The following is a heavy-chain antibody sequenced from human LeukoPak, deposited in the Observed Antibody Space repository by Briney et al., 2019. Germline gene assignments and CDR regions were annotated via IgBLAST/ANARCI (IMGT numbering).Heavy chain of an antibody. CDR2: IYYSGST. D-gene: IGHD1-26*01. Sequence: PPETLSLTCSVSGGSVSSDSYYWSWIRQPPGKGLEWIGYIYYSGSTNYNPSLKSRVIISIDTSKNQFSLKLSSVTAADTAVHYCARVSGSYPYYFDYWGQGTLVTVSS. V-gene: IGHV4-61*01. CDR3: ARVSGSYPYYFDY. J-gene: IGHJ4*02. CDR1: GGSVSSDSYY.